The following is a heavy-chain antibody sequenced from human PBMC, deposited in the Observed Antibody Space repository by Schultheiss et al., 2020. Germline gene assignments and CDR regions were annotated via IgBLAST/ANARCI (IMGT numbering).Heavy chain of an antibody. J-gene: IGHJ5*02. D-gene: IGHD6-13*01. CDR3: AREVGQQLVRDCWFDP. CDR1: GGSFSGYY. Sequence: SETLSLTCAVYGGSFSGYYWSWIRQPPGKGLEWIGEINHSGSTNYNPSLKSRVTISVDTSKNQFSLKLSSVTAADTAVYYCAREVGQQLVRDCWFDPWGEGARVSV. V-gene: IGHV4-34*01. CDR2: INHSGST.